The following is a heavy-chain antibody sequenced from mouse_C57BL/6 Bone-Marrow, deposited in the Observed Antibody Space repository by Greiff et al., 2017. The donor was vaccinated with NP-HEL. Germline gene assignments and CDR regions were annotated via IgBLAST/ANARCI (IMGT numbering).Heavy chain of an antibody. CDR1: GYAFTNYL. J-gene: IGHJ3*01. D-gene: IGHD2-1*01. CDR3: ARHYYGNYLAWFAY. CDR2: INPGRGGT. Sequence: QVQLQQSGAELVRPGTSVKVSCKASGYAFTNYLIEWVKQRPGQGLEWIGVINPGRGGTHYNEKFKGKATLTADKSSSTAYMQLSSLTSEDSAVYVCARHYYGNYLAWFAYWGQGTLVTVSA. V-gene: IGHV1-54*01.